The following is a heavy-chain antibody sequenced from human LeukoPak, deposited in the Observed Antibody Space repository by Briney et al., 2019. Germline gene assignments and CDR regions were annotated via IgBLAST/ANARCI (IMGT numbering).Heavy chain of an antibody. D-gene: IGHD1/OR15-1a*01. CDR3: AGGSRTMYYFDY. Sequence: SETLSLTCTVSGGSISDYYWSWIRQSPGKGLEWIGYIYYSGSTNYNPFLKSRVTISVDTSKNQFSLKLSSVTAADTAVYHCAGGSRTMYYFDYWGQGTLVTVSS. CDR2: IYYSGST. J-gene: IGHJ4*02. V-gene: IGHV4-59*01. CDR1: GGSISDYY.